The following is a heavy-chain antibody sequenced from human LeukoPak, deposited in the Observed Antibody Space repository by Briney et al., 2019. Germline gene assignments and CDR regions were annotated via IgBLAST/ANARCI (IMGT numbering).Heavy chain of an antibody. CDR3: AKDGYYDILTGLDY. D-gene: IGHD3-9*01. J-gene: IGHJ4*02. CDR2: VRSDGNNK. Sequence: TGGSLRLSCAASGFTFSNYAMHWVRQAPGKGLEWVAFVRSDGNNKYYADSVKGRFTMSRDNFKNTLYLQMNSLRAEDTAVYYCAKDGYYDILTGLDYWGQGTLVTVSS. CDR1: GFTFSNYA. V-gene: IGHV3-30*02.